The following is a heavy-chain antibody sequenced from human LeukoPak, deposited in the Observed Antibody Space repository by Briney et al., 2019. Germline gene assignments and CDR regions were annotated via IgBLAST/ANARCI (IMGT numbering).Heavy chain of an antibody. Sequence: GGSLRLSCAASGFTFSSYGVHWVRQAPGKGLEWVSAISGSGGSTYYADSVKGRFTISRDNSKNTLYLQMNSLRAEDTAVYYCAKDGDLYYYDSSGYSNFDYWGQGTLVTVSS. CDR2: ISGSGGST. J-gene: IGHJ4*02. CDR1: GFTFSSYG. V-gene: IGHV3-23*01. D-gene: IGHD3-22*01. CDR3: AKDGDLYYYDSSGYSNFDY.